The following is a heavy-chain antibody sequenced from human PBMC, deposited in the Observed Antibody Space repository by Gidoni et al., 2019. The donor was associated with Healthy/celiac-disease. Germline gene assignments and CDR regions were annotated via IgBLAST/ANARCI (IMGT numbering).Heavy chain of an antibody. Sequence: QVQLVQSGAEVKTPGASVKVSFKASGYPFTSFGISWVRQAPGQGLEWMGWISAYNGNTNYAQKLQGRVTMTTDTSTSTAYMELRSLRSDDTAVYYCARVSGAVAGPMGVYFDYWGQGTLVTVSS. CDR3: ARVSGAVAGPMGVYFDY. CDR1: GYPFTSFG. CDR2: ISAYNGNT. V-gene: IGHV1-18*04. J-gene: IGHJ4*02. D-gene: IGHD6-19*01.